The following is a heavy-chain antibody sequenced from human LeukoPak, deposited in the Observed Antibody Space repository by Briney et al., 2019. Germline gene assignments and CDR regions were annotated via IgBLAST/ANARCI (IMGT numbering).Heavy chain of an antibody. V-gene: IGHV3-23*01. CDR2: ISVTGKES. CDR1: GFSFSTHA. CDR3: ADPPFDP. J-gene: IGHJ5*02. Sequence: GGSLRLACAASGFSFSTHAMSWVRQTPGKGLEWVSTISVTGKESYYADSVKGRLRISRDNSKNTLYLQMNSLRVEDTALYYCADPPFDPWGQGTLVTVSS.